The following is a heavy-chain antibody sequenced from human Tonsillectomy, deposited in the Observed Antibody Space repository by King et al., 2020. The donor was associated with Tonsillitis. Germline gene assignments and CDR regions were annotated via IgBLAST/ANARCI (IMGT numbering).Heavy chain of an antibody. D-gene: IGHD3-22*01. V-gene: IGHV1-18*01. CDR1: GYTFTNYG. CDR2: ISAYNGKT. CDR3: ARIAVYDSSGYCFDN. J-gene: IGHJ4*02. Sequence: QLVQSGAEVKKPGASVKVSCKASGYTFTNYGINWVRQAPGQGLEWMGWISAYNGKTNYAKKCPGRVTKTTDTSTSTAYMELRSLRSDDTAVYYCARIAVYDSSGYCFDNWGQGPLVTVSP.